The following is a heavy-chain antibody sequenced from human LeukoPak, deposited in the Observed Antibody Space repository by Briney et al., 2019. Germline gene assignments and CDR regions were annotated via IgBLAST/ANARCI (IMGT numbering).Heavy chain of an antibody. Sequence: GGSLRLSCAASGFTFSSYSMNWVRQAPGKGLEWVSSISSSSSYIYYADSVKGRFTISRDNAKNSLYLQMNSLRAEDTAVYYCARDQGEVVPAALYYYYYGMDVWGQGTTVTVSS. J-gene: IGHJ6*02. D-gene: IGHD2-2*01. CDR3: ARDQGEVVPAALYYYYYGMDV. V-gene: IGHV3-21*01. CDR1: GFTFSSYS. CDR2: ISSSSSYI.